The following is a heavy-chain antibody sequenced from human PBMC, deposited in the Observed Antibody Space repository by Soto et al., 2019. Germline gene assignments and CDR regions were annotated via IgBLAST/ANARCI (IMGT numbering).Heavy chain of an antibody. CDR1: GFTFSSYA. Sequence: HPGGSLRLSCAASGFTFSSYAMSWVRQAPGKGLEWVSAISGSGGSTYYADSVKGRFTISRDNSKNTLYLQMNSLRAEDTAVYYCANDFWSGVLTYYFDYWGQGTLVTVSS. J-gene: IGHJ4*02. D-gene: IGHD3-3*01. V-gene: IGHV3-23*01. CDR3: ANDFWSGVLTYYFDY. CDR2: ISGSGGST.